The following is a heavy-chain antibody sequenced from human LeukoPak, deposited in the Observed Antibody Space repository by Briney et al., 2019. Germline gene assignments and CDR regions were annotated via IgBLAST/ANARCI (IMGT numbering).Heavy chain of an antibody. CDR1: GYTFTSYG. Sequence: ASVKVSCKASGYTFTSYGISWVRQAPGQGLEWMGGIIPIFGTANYAQKFQGRVTITADESTSTAYMELSSLRSEDTAVYHCARNNAYYGSGSYNGFDPWGQGTLVTVPS. V-gene: IGHV1-69*13. D-gene: IGHD3-10*01. CDR3: ARNNAYYGSGSYNGFDP. J-gene: IGHJ5*02. CDR2: IIPIFGTA.